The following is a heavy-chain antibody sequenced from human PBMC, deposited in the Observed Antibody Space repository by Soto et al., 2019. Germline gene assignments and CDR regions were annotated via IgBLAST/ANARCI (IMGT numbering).Heavy chain of an antibody. CDR1: GFTFSSYG. Sequence: QVQLVESGGGVVQPGRSLRLSCAASGFTFSSYGMHWVRQAPGKGLEWVAVIWFDGGNKYYADSVKGRFTISRDNSKNRLYLRMNSLRAEDRAVYYCAKEDTASDAFDIWGQGTMVTVSS. CDR3: AKEDTASDAFDI. CDR2: IWFDGGNK. V-gene: IGHV3-33*06. D-gene: IGHD5-18*01. J-gene: IGHJ3*02.